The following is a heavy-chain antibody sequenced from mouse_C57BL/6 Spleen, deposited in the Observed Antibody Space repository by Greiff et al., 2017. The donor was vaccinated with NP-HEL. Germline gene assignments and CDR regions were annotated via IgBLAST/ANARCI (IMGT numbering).Heavy chain of an antibody. CDR2: IYPGDGDT. CDR1: GYAFSSSW. J-gene: IGHJ2*01. CDR3: AREVYYYGSSLAHFDY. D-gene: IGHD1-1*01. Sequence: QVQLKQSGPELVKPGASVKISCKASGYAFSSSWMNWVKQRPGKGLEWIGRIYPGDGDTNYNGKLKGKATLTADKSSSTAYMQLSSLTSEDSAVYFCAREVYYYGSSLAHFDYWGQGTTLTVSS. V-gene: IGHV1-82*01.